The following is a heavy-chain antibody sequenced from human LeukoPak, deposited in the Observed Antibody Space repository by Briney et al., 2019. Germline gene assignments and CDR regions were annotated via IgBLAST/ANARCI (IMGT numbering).Heavy chain of an antibody. CDR2: IRYDGGNK. D-gene: IGHD3-3*01. CDR1: GFTFSSYG. J-gene: IGHJ4*02. CDR3: AKDPRIFGVEYYFDY. V-gene: IGHV3-30*02. Sequence: PGGSLRLSCAASGFTFSSYGMHWVRQAPGKGLEWVAFIRYDGGNKYYADSVKGRFTISRDNSKNTLYLQMNSLRAEDTAAYYCAKDPRIFGVEYYFDYWGQGTLVTVSS.